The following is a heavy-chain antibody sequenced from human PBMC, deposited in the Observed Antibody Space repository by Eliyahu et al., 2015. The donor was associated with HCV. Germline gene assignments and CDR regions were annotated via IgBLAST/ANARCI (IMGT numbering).Heavy chain of an antibody. CDR2: ITTTSGYT. CDR1: GFTFSDHH. V-gene: IGHV3-11*06. Sequence: QVQLVESGGALVKPGGSLRLSCVASGFTFSDHHISWIRQAPGKGLEWISHITTTSGYTNYADSVKGRFTVSRDNAKDSLYLQMNSLRAEDTAIYYCARSSSEAGGNSPFDHWGQGTLVIVSS. CDR3: ARSSSEAGGNSPFDH. J-gene: IGHJ4*02. D-gene: IGHD4-23*01.